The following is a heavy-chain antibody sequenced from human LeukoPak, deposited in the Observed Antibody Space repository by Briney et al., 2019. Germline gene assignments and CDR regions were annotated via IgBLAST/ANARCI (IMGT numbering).Heavy chain of an antibody. CDR1: GFTFSNYW. J-gene: IGHJ6*02. CDR2: IKGDGSST. CDR3: ARGNYHAMDV. V-gene: IGHV3-74*01. Sequence: GGSLRLSCAASGFTFSNYWMHWVRQTPGEGLVCVSLIKGDGSSTTYADSVKGRFTISRDNARNTVYLQMNSLRAEDTAVYYCARGNYHAMDVWGQGTTVTVSS.